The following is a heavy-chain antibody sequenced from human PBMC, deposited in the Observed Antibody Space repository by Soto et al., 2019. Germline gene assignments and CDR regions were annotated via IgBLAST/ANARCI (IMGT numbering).Heavy chain of an antibody. D-gene: IGHD3-22*01. CDR1: GGSISSSNYY. CDR3: ASLVYDGSGDRPG. V-gene: IGHV4-39*01. Sequence: QLQLQESGPGLVKPSETLSLTCTVSGGSISSSNYYWGWIRQPPGKGLEWIGSIYYSGSTYYTPSGKSRVTISVDSAKNQFSLKRSSVTAADTAVYYCASLVYDGSGDRPGWGQGTLVTFSS. J-gene: IGHJ4*02. CDR2: IYYSGST.